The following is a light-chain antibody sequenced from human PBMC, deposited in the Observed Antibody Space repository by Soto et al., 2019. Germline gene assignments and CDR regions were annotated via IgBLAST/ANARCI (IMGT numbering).Light chain of an antibody. CDR1: SSDVGGNNF. J-gene: IGLJ1*01. CDR2: AVT. CDR3: SSYAGSGDIV. V-gene: IGLV2-8*01. Sequence: QSALTEPPSASGSPGQSVTISCTGTSSDVGGNNFVSWYQQDPGRAPKLIISAVTNRPSGVPDRFSGSKSGNTASLTVSGLQADDEADYYCSSYAGSGDIVFGTGTKLTVL.